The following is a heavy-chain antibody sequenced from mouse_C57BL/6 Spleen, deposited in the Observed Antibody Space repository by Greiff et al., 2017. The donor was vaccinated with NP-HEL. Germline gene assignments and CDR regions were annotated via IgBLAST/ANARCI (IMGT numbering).Heavy chain of an antibody. D-gene: IGHD3-3*01. CDR2: IYPGSGNT. Sequence: VQLQQSGPELVKPGASVKISCKASGYSFTSYYIHWVKQRPGQGLEWIGWIYPGSGNTKYNEKFKGKATLTADTSSSTAYMQLSSLTSEDSAVYYCARGGTSWFAYWGQGTLVTVSA. V-gene: IGHV1-66*01. J-gene: IGHJ3*01. CDR3: ARGGTSWFAY. CDR1: GYSFTSYY.